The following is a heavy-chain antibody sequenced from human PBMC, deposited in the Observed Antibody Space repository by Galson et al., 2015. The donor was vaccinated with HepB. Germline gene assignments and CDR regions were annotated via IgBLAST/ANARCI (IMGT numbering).Heavy chain of an antibody. CDR2: IVVGSGNT. D-gene: IGHD1-14*01. CDR1: GFAFSSST. Sequence: SVKVSCKASGFAFSSSTLQWVRQARGQRLEWIGWIVVGSGNTNHAQRFQGRVTLSRDMSTSTGYMDLSSLRAEDTAVYYCAKGSSTTDFQHWGQGTLATVSS. V-gene: IGHV1-58*01. CDR3: AKGSSTTDFQH. J-gene: IGHJ1*01.